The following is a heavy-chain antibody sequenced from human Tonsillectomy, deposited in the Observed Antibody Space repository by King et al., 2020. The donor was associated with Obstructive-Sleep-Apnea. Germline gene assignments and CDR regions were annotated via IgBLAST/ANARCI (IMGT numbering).Heavy chain of an antibody. CDR3: AKDLGSPIVGTQ. Sequence: QLVQSGGGLVQTGGSLRLSCAASGFTFSEHYMDWVRQAPGKGPEWFGRINNKDNKYTTKYAASVKGRFTISRDDSQNSLYLQMNSLRTEDTAVYYCAKDLGSPIVGTQWGQGTPVTV. J-gene: IGHJ4*02. CDR1: GFTFSEHY. CDR2: INNKDNKYTT. V-gene: IGHV3-72*01. D-gene: IGHD1-26*01.